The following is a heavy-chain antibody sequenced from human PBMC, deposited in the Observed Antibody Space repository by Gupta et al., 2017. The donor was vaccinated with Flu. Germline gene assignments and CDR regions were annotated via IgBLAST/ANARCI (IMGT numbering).Heavy chain of an antibody. Sequence: RQAPGKGLDWVSSISSSSSYIYYADSVKGRFTISRHNAKNSLYLQMNSLRAEDTAVYYCARAWDVTVAGTFDYWGQGTLVTVSS. CDR2: ISSSSSYI. CDR3: ARAWDVTVAGTFDY. V-gene: IGHV3-21*01. J-gene: IGHJ4*02. D-gene: IGHD6-19*01.